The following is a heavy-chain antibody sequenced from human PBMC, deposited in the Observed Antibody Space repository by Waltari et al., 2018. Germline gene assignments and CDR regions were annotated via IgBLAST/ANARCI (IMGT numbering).Heavy chain of an antibody. J-gene: IGHJ4*02. CDR1: GFTFRSYS. D-gene: IGHD1-26*01. V-gene: IGHV3-21*01. CDR3: ARVRLMGAITPFDY. CDR2: ISSSSSYI. Sequence: EVQLVESGGGLVKPGGSLRLSCAASGFTFRSYSMNWVRQAPGKGLEWVSSISSSSSYIYYADSVKGRFTISRDNAKNSLYLQMNSLRAEDTAVYYCARVRLMGAITPFDYWGQGTLVTVSS.